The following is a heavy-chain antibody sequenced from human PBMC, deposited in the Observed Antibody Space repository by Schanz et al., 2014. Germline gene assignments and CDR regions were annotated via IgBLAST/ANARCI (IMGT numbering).Heavy chain of an antibody. V-gene: IGHV3-23*01. D-gene: IGHD3-9*01. Sequence: PGGYLRLSCAASGITFSSHSFNWVRQAPGKGLEWVSAISGSGGSTYYADSVKGRFTISRDNSKNTLFLQMSSLRADDTAVYYCAKAADWPVTRFDPWGQGTLVTVSS. J-gene: IGHJ5*02. CDR2: ISGSGGST. CDR1: GITFSSHS. CDR3: AKAADWPVTRFDP.